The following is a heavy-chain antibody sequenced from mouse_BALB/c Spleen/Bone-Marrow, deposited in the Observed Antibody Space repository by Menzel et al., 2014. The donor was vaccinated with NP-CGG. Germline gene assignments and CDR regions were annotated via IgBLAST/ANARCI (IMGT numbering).Heavy chain of an antibody. CDR3: ARGDGYAMDY. CDR2: IDPENGNT. V-gene: IGHV14-1*02. J-gene: IGHJ4*01. Sequence: EVMLVESGAEIVRPGALVKLSCKASGFNIKDYYMQWVKQRPEQGLEWIGWIDPENGNTIYDPKFQDKASITADTSSNTAYLQLSSLTSEDTAVYYCARGDGYAMDYWGQGTSVTVSS. CDR1: GFNIKDYY.